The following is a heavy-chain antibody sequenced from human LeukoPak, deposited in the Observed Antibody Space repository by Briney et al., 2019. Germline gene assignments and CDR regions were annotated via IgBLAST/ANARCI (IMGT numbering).Heavy chain of an antibody. D-gene: IGHD3-10*01. CDR3: AKVGHIWSGELVDDY. CDR2: ISGSGGST. Sequence: PGGSLRLSCAASGFTFSIYAMSWVRQAPGKGLEWVSAISGSGGSTYYADSVKGRFTISRDNSKNTLYLQMNSLRAEDTAVYYCAKVGHIWSGELVDDYWGQGTLVTVSS. CDR1: GFTFSIYA. V-gene: IGHV3-23*01. J-gene: IGHJ4*02.